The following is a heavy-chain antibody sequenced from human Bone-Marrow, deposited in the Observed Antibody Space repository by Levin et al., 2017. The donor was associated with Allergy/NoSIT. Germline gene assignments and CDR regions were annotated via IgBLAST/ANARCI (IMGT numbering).Heavy chain of an antibody. CDR1: GGHFSGHY. J-gene: IGHJ4*02. CDR3: ARDPFCTDGSCRKSFFDS. V-gene: IGHV4-34*01. Sequence: SETLSLTCAVSGGHFSGHYWVWVRQPPGKGLEWIGDINSRGFTEYNPSLESRVSMSVDTSKNQFSLKFTSVTAADTAVYYCARDPFCTDGSCRKSFFDSWGQGTLVTVSS. D-gene: IGHD2-8*01. CDR2: INSRGFT.